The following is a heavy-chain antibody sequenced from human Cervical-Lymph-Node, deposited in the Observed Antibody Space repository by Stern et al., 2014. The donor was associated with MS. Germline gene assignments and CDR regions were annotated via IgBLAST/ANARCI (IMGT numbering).Heavy chain of an antibody. CDR2: ISAYNGNT. CDR3: ARDQPPIAAAGNARWFDP. CDR1: GYTFTSYG. V-gene: IGHV1-18*01. D-gene: IGHD6-13*01. Sequence: VQLVESGAEVKKPGASVKVPCKASGYTFTSYGISWVRQAPGQGLEWMGWISAYNGNTNYAQKLQGRVTMTTDTSTSTAYMELRSLRSDDTAVYYCARDQPPIAAAGNARWFDPWGQGTLVTVSS. J-gene: IGHJ5*02.